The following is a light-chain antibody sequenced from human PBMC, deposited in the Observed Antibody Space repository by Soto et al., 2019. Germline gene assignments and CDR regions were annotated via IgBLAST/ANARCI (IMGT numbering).Light chain of an antibody. Sequence: DIQMTQSPSTLSASVGDRVTITCRASQCIRSWLAGYQQKPGKAPKHLISDASSLESGGPSRYRGSGSGKEFTVTRRSLRPDDFATSCCQQYNSYSWPLREGTKEEIK. CDR1: QCIRSW. J-gene: IGKJ1*01. CDR3: QQYNSYSWP. V-gene: IGKV1-5*01. CDR2: DAS.